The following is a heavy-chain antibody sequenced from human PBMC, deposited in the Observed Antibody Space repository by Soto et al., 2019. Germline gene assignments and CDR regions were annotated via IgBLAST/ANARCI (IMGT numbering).Heavy chain of an antibody. J-gene: IGHJ6*03. CDR1: GYTFTSYA. CDR2: INAGNGNT. D-gene: IGHD6-6*01. V-gene: IGHV1-3*01. CDR3: AIDMSHVGQLALGGYYYMDV. Sequence: ASVKVSCKASGYTFTSYAMHWVRQAPGQRLEWMGWINAGNGNTKYSQKFQGRVTITRDTSASTAYMELSSLRSEDTAVYYCAIDMSHVGQLALGGYYYMDVWGKGTTVTVSS.